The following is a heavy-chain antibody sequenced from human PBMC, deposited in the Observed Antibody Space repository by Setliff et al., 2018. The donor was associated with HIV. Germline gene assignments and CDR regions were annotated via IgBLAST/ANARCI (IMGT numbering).Heavy chain of an antibody. CDR3: VKDGDYRNGDYDAFDI. D-gene: IGHD4-17*01. Sequence: HPGGSLRLSCAASGFTVSSNYMSWVRQAPGKGLEWVSLIYSGGDTYYADSVKGRFTISRDNSKNMLYLQMNNLRADDTAVYYCVKDGDYRNGDYDAFDIWGQGTMVTVSS. V-gene: IGHV3-66*02. CDR1: GFTVSSNY. J-gene: IGHJ3*02. CDR2: IYSGGDT.